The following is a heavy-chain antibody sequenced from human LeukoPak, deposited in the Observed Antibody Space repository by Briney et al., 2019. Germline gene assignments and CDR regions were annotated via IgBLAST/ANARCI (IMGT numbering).Heavy chain of an antibody. J-gene: IGHJ6*03. CDR2: IYYSGYT. CDR3: ARETSQKGAHYMDV. Sequence: SETLSLTCTVSGGSISSYYWSWIRQPPGKGLEYIGYIYYSGYTNYNPSLKSRVTISVDTSKNQFSLKLSSVTAADTAVYYCARETSQKGAHYMDVWGKGTTVTVSS. D-gene: IGHD3-16*01. CDR1: GGSISSYY. V-gene: IGHV4-59*01.